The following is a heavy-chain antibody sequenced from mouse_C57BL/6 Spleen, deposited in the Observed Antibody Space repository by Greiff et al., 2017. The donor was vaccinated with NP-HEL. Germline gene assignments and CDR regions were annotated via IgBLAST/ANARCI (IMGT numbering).Heavy chain of an antibody. CDR2: ISSGSSTI. CDR1: GFTFSDYG. V-gene: IGHV5-17*01. CDR3: ARRDYYGSSYNFDY. Sequence: EVQLVESGGGLVKPGGSLKLSCAASGFTFSDYGMHWVRQAPEKGLEWVAYISSGSSTIYYADTVKGRFTIYRDNAKNTLFLQMTSMRSEDTAMYYCARRDYYGSSYNFDYWGQGTTLTVSS. J-gene: IGHJ2*01. D-gene: IGHD1-1*01.